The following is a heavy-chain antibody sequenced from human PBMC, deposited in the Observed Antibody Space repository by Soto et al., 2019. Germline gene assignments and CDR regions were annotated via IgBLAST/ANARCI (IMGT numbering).Heavy chain of an antibody. CDR1: GESVGRGTNY. CDR2: IFDAATT. CDR3: ARERRGRAAGVIYYYGMEV. Sequence: QVQLQESGPGLMKPSGTLSLICSVSGESVGRGTNYWSWVRQAPGRGLEWIGYIFDAATTNYNPSFESRVSISLDAAKKQVSLKLTSVTAADTAIYYCARERRGRAAGVIYYYGMEVWGQGTSVTVSS. V-gene: IGHV4-61*01. J-gene: IGHJ6*02. D-gene: IGHD6-13*01.